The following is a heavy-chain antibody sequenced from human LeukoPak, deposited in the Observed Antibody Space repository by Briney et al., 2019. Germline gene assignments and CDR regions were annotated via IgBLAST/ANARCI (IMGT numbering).Heavy chain of an antibody. CDR3: AKDGGRRNRWFDGFDI. CDR1: GFTFDDYT. Sequence: PGGSLRLSCAASGFTFDDYTMHWVRQAPGKGLEWVSLISWDGGSTHYADSVKGRFTISRDNAKNSLYLQMNSLRAEDTALYYCAKDGGRRNRWFDGFDIWGQGTMVTVSS. CDR2: ISWDGGST. D-gene: IGHD4-23*01. J-gene: IGHJ3*02. V-gene: IGHV3-43*01.